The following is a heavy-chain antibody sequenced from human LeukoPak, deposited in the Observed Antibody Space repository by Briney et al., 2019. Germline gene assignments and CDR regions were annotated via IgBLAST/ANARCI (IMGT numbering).Heavy chain of an antibody. CDR3: ARTTAGTYYHYMDV. J-gene: IGHJ6*03. V-gene: IGHV1-8*01. CDR1: GYTFTSYD. CDR2: MNPNSGNT. D-gene: IGHD1/OR15-1a*01. Sequence: ASVKVSCKASGYTFTSYDINWVRQATGQGLEWMGWMNPNSGNTGYAQKFQGRVTMTRNTSISTAYMELSSLRSEDTAVYYCARTTAGTYYHYMDVWGKGTTVTVSS.